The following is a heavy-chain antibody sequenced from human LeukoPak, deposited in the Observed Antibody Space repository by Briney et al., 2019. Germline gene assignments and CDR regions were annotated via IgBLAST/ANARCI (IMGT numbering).Heavy chain of an antibody. J-gene: IGHJ5*02. D-gene: IGHD3-10*01. V-gene: IGHV3-43*01. CDR1: GFTFDDYT. Sequence: GGSLRLSCAASGFTFDDYTMHWVRQAPGKGLEWVSLISWDGGSTYYADSVKGRFTISRDNSKNSLYLQMNSLRTEDTALYYCAKDIGRQSVPDHWGQGTLVTVSS. CDR3: AKDIGRQSVPDH. CDR2: ISWDGGST.